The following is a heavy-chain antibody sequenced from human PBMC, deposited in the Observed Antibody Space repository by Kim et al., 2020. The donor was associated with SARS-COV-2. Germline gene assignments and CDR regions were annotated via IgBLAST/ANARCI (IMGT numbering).Heavy chain of an antibody. CDR3: ARGPVPAALIDY. Sequence: SETLSLTCAVYGGSFSGYYWSWIRQPPGKGLEWIGEINHSGSTNYNPSLKSRVTISVDTSKNQFSLKLSSVTAADTAVYYCARGPVPAALIDYWGQGTLVTVS. CDR1: GGSFSGYY. V-gene: IGHV4-34*01. D-gene: IGHD2-2*01. J-gene: IGHJ4*02. CDR2: INHSGST.